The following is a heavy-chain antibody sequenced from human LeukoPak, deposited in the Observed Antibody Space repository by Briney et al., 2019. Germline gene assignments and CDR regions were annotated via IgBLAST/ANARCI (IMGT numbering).Heavy chain of an antibody. Sequence: ASVKVSCKASGYTFTSYDINWVRQATGQGLEWMGWMNPNSGNTGYAQKLQGRVTMTTDTSTSTAYMELRSLRSDDTAVYYCARIATVTTGRAFDIWGQGTMVTVSS. CDR2: MNPNSGNT. D-gene: IGHD4-17*01. V-gene: IGHV1-8*01. CDR1: GYTFTSYD. J-gene: IGHJ3*02. CDR3: ARIATVTTGRAFDI.